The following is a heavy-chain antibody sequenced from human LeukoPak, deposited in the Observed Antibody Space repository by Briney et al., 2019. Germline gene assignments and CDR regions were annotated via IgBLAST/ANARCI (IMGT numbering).Heavy chain of an antibody. CDR2: LHNNGRT. V-gene: IGHV4-59*01. CDR3: ARDPAKDDSSGYPNWYFDL. D-gene: IGHD3-22*01. Sequence: ASETLSLTCTVSGDSISSYYWSWIRQPPGKGLEWIGYLHNNGRTNYNPSLKSRVTISVDTSKNQFSLKLTSVTAADTAVYYCARDPAKDDSSGYPNWYFDLWGRGTLVTVSS. CDR1: GDSISSYY. J-gene: IGHJ2*01.